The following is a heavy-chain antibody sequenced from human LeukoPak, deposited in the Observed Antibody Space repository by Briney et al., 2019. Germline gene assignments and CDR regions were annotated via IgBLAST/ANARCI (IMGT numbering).Heavy chain of an antibody. V-gene: IGHV3-23*01. CDR3: AKGGITMVPRRRPLDFDY. Sequence: GGSLRLSCAASGFTFNHYGLSWVRQAPGKGLEWVSSISGTGGSTYYADSVKGRFTISRDNSKNTLYLQMNSLRAEDTAVYYCAKGGITMVPRRRPLDFDYWGQGTLVTVSS. J-gene: IGHJ4*02. CDR1: GFTFNHYG. CDR2: ISGTGGST. D-gene: IGHD3-10*01.